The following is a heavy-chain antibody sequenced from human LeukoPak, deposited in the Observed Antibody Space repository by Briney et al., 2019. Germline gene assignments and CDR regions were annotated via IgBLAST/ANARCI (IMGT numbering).Heavy chain of an antibody. Sequence: GESLKISCKGPGYSYTSYWIGWVRQMPGRGLEWMGIIYPGDSDTRYRPSFQGQVTISADKSISTAYLQWSSLKASDTAMYYCARRGPHYDISGLDYWGQGTLVTVSS. CDR1: GYSYTSYW. D-gene: IGHD3-22*01. CDR3: ARRGPHYDISGLDY. CDR2: IYPGDSDT. V-gene: IGHV5-51*01. J-gene: IGHJ4*02.